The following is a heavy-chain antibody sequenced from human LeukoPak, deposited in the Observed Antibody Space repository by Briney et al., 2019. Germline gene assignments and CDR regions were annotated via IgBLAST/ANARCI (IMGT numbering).Heavy chain of an antibody. Sequence: SVKVSCKASGGTFSSYAISWVRQAPGQGLEWMGGIIPIFGTVNYAQKFQGRVTITADESTSTAYMELSSLRSEDTAVYYCARDGGALTTPMYYFDYWGQGTLVTVSS. D-gene: IGHD2-21*01. J-gene: IGHJ4*02. CDR1: GGTFSSYA. CDR2: IIPIFGTV. V-gene: IGHV1-69*13. CDR3: ARDGGALTTPMYYFDY.